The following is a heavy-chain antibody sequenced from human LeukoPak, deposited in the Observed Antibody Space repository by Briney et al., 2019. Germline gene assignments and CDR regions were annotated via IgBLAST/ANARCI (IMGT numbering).Heavy chain of an antibody. CDR1: GFTFSSYW. V-gene: IGHV3-74*01. Sequence: GGSLRLSCAASGFTFSSYWMHWVRQAPGKGLVWVSRINTDGSTTNYADSVRGRFTISRDNAKNTLYLQLNTLRAEDTAVYYCARGYCSGVSCWDWGQGTLVTVSS. CDR3: ARGYCSGVSCWD. D-gene: IGHD2-15*01. J-gene: IGHJ4*02. CDR2: INTDGSTT.